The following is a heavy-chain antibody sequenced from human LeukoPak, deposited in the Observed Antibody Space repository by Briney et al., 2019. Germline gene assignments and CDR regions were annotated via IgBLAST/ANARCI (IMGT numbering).Heavy chain of an antibody. CDR3: ARGNRVGWKYYYGSGGYYTDY. Sequence: PGGSLRLSCAASGFTFSSYWMSWVRQAPGKGLEWVANIKQDGSEKYYVDSVKGRFTISRDNAKNSLYLQMNSLRAEDTAVYYCARGNRVGWKYYYGSGGYYTDYWGQGTLVTVSS. D-gene: IGHD3-10*01. J-gene: IGHJ4*02. CDR1: GFTFSSYW. V-gene: IGHV3-7*01. CDR2: IKQDGSEK.